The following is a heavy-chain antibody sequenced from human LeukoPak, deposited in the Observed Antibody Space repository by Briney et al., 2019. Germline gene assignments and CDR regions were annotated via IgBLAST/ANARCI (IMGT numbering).Heavy chain of an antibody. J-gene: IGHJ4*02. CDR2: INQDGSEE. CDR3: ARDLVDSGSPSPPGF. CDR1: GFAFSYYW. D-gene: IGHD1-26*01. Sequence: GGSLRLSCAASGFAFSYYWMTWVRQAPGKGLEWVANINQDGSEEYYVDSVKGRFTISRDNAKNSLYLQMNSLRAEDTAVYYCARDLVDSGSPSPPGFWGQGTLVTVSS. V-gene: IGHV3-7*01.